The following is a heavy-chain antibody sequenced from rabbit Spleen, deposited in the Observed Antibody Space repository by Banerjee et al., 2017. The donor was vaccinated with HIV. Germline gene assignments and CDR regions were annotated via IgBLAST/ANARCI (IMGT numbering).Heavy chain of an antibody. Sequence: QSLEESGGDLVKPGASLTLTCTASEFSFSTSYHMCWVRQAPGKGLEWIACIYSGIDGVTHFASWAKGRFTISKPSSTTVTLQMTSLTAADTATYFCARAIVPWLGLTRLDLWGPGTLVTVS. CDR3: ARAIVPWLGLTRLDL. J-gene: IGHJ3*01. D-gene: IGHD4-1*01. V-gene: IGHV1S40*01. CDR2: IYSGIDGVT. CDR1: EFSFSTSYH.